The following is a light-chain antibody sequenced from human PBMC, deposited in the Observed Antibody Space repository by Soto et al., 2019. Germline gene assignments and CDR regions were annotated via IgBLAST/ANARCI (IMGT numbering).Light chain of an antibody. CDR2: KGT. J-gene: IGLJ1*01. V-gene: IGLV2-23*01. CDR3: CSSAPESTYV. CDR1: SSDVGAYDS. Sequence: QSVLAQPASVSGSPGQSITISCTGTSSDVGAYDSVSWYQQHPHKAPQLIIYKGTQRPSGVSNRFSGSTSGNAASLTISGLQADDEADYFCCSSAPESTYVCGTGTKVTAL.